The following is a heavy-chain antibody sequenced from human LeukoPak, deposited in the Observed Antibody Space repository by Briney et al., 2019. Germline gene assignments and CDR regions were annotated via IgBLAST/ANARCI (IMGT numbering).Heavy chain of an antibody. CDR1: GGSISSYY. Sequence: PSETLSLTCTVSGGSISSYYWSWIRQPPGKGLEWIGYIYYSGSTNYNPSLKSRVTISVDTSKNQFSLKLSSVTAADTAVYYCALTYCSSTSCYRYWFDPWGQGTLVTVSS. V-gene: IGHV4-59*08. CDR2: IYYSGST. D-gene: IGHD2-2*01. J-gene: IGHJ5*02. CDR3: ALTYCSSTSCYRYWFDP.